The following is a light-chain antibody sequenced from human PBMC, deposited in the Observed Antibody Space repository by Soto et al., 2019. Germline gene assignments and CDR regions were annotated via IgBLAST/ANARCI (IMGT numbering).Light chain of an antibody. CDR1: RFIGNF. V-gene: IGKV1-33*01. CDR3: QQYHSLPIT. J-gene: IGKJ5*01. Sequence: DIQMTQSPSSLSVSVGYRFTITCQASRFIGNFLNWYQQKPGKAPKLLINDASNLETGVPPRFSGSGSGTDFSVTISSLQPEDIATYYCQQYHSLPITFGQGTRLEIK. CDR2: DAS.